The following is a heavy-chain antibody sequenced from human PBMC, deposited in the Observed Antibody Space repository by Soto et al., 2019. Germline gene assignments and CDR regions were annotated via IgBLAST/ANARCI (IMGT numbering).Heavy chain of an antibody. Sequence: EVQLLESGGGLAKPGGSLRLSCAASGFSFPIYAMNWVRQAPGKGLEWVSNISGSGGSTYYADSVKGRFTISRDNSENTLYLQMNSLRVEDTAIYYCAKDAYSNYYYYGMDVWGQGTTVTVSS. CDR1: GFSFPIYA. CDR2: ISGSGGST. V-gene: IGHV3-23*01. D-gene: IGHD4-4*01. CDR3: AKDAYSNYYYYGMDV. J-gene: IGHJ6*02.